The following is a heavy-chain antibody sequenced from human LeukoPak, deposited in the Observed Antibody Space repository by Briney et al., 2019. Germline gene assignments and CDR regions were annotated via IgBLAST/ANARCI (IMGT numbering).Heavy chain of an antibody. CDR2: ITNDGRHK. J-gene: IGHJ3*02. CDR1: GFTFSSYA. V-gene: IGHV3-30*04. Sequence: GRSLRLSCAASGFTFSSYAMHWVRQAPGKGLEWVAVITNDGRHKYYADSVKGRFTISRDNSKNTLYLQMNSLRAEDTAVYYCARELSPYYYDSSGYYYADAFDIWGQGTMVTVSS. D-gene: IGHD3-22*01. CDR3: ARELSPYYYDSSGYYYADAFDI.